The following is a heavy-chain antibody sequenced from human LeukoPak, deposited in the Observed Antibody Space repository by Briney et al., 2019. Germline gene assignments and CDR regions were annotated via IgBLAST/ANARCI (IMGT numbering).Heavy chain of an antibody. Sequence: GASVKLSCNASGYTFTGNYMRWKRHAPGQGLERKGCTNPNSGGTNYAQKFQGRVTMTRDTSISTAYMELSRLRSDDTAVYYCARGDCSSTSCYAVDYWGQGTLVTVSS. D-gene: IGHD2-2*01. CDR1: GYTFTGNY. CDR2: TNPNSGGT. J-gene: IGHJ4*02. CDR3: ARGDCSSTSCYAVDY. V-gene: IGHV1-2*02.